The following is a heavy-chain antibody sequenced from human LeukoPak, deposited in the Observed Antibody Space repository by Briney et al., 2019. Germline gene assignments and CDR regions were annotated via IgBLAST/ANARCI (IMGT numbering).Heavy chain of an antibody. CDR2: VYHTGTP. CDR1: GASINDYY. V-gene: IGHV4-59*12. Sequence: SETLSLTCSVSGASINDYYWTWIRQPPGKGLEWVGYVYHTGTPGYHPSLKSRVAMSLDTSKNQVSLKLRTVTAADTAVYFCTRVVNGGHFDYWGQGTLVTVSS. J-gene: IGHJ4*02. CDR3: TRVVNGGHFDY. D-gene: IGHD2-8*01.